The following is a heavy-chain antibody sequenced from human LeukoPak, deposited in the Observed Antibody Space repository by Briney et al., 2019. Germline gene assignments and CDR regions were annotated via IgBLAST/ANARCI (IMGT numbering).Heavy chain of an antibody. CDR3: AREVGATHYYYYYYMDV. V-gene: IGHV3-11*04. CDR2: ICISRTPI. D-gene: IGHD1-26*01. J-gene: IGHJ6*03. Sequence: GQSLRLSCAASAFTFSDNYMSWISPAPRKGLEWDSYICISRTPIYYADSVKGRFTISRDNAKNSLYLQMNCLGAEDTAVYYCAREVGATHYYYYYYMDVWGKGTTVTVSS. CDR1: AFTFSDNY.